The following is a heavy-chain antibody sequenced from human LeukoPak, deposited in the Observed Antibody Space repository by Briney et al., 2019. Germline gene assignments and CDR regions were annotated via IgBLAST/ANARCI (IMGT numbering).Heavy chain of an antibody. CDR2: ITPSGGST. CDR3: ARGPYSSGWYGLDY. J-gene: IGHJ4*02. CDR1: GYTFTYYY. Sequence: ASVKVSCKASGYTFTYYYIYWVRQAPGQGLEWMGLITPSGGSTRYAQNFQGRVTMTRDTSTSTVSMELSSLRSEDTAMYYCARGPYSSGWYGLDYWGQGTLVTVS. D-gene: IGHD6-19*01. V-gene: IGHV1-46*01.